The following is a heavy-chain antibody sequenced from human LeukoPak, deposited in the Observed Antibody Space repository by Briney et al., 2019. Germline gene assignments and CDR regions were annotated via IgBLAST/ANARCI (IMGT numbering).Heavy chain of an antibody. V-gene: IGHV1-2*06. J-gene: IGHJ5*02. CDR2: INPNSGGT. CDR1: GYTFTGYY. D-gene: IGHD3-10*01. Sequence: ASVKVSCKASGYTFTGYYIHWVRQAPGQGLEWMGRINPNSGGTNYAQKFQGRDTMTRDTSISTAYMELNRLTSDDTAVYYCAREPMVRDFNWFDPWGQGTLVTVSS. CDR3: AREPMVRDFNWFDP.